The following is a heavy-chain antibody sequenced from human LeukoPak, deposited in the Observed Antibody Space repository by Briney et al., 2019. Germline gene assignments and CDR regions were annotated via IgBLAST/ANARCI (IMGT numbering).Heavy chain of an antibody. CDR3: AKDAPDIGIRRHHYYYYGMDV. Sequence: PGGSLRLSCAASGFTFSSYAVSWVRQAPGKGLEWVSAISGSGGSTYYADSVKGRFTISRDNSKNTLYLQMNSLRAEDTAVYYCAKDAPDIGIRRHHYYYYGMDVWGQGTTVTVSS. CDR1: GFTFSSYA. CDR2: ISGSGGST. V-gene: IGHV3-23*01. D-gene: IGHD5-12*01. J-gene: IGHJ6*02.